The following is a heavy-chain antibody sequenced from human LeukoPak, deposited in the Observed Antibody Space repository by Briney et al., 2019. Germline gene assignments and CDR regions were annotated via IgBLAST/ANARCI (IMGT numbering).Heavy chain of an antibody. J-gene: IGHJ6*02. CDR3: AKVDFSGMDV. Sequence: GGSLRLSCAASGFTFSSYAMSWVRQAPGKGLEWVSAISGSGGSTYYADSVKGRFTISRDNSKHTLYLQMNSQRSEDTADYYFAKVDFSGMDVWGQGTTVTVYS. D-gene: IGHD3-3*01. V-gene: IGHV3-23*01. CDR2: ISGSGGST. CDR1: GFTFSSYA.